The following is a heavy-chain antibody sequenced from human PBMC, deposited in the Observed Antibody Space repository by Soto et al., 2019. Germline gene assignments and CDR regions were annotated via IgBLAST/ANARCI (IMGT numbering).Heavy chain of an antibody. CDR3: AREGAAPYSYYGMDV. V-gene: IGHV4-31*03. J-gene: IGHJ6*02. Sequence: QVQLQESGPGLVKPSQTLSLTCTVSGGSISSGGYFWSWIRQHPGKGLEWIGFIYNSGSTYYNPSLKSRVTIAVETSKNPFSLKLSSVTAADTAVYYCAREGAAPYSYYGMDVWGQGTTVTVSS. CDR2: IYNSGST. D-gene: IGHD6-6*01. CDR1: GGSISSGGYF.